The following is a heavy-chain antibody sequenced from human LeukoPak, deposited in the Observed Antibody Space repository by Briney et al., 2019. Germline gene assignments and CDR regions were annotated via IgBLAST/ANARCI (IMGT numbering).Heavy chain of an antibody. Sequence: PSETLSLTCTVSGGSISSYYWSWIRQPPGKGLEWIGYIYYSGSTYYNPSLKSRVTISVDTSKNQFSLKLSSVTAADTAVYYCARGHYSNRDYWGQGTLVTVSS. CDR2: IYYSGST. V-gene: IGHV4-59*06. D-gene: IGHD4-11*01. CDR1: GGSISSYY. J-gene: IGHJ4*02. CDR3: ARGHYSNRDY.